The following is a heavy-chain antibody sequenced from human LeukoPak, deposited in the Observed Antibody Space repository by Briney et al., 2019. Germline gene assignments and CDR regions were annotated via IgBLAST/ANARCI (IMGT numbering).Heavy chain of an antibody. CDR1: GFIVSSNF. V-gene: IGHV3-66*01. J-gene: IGHJ4*02. D-gene: IGHD4-17*01. CDR2: LYSVGTT. Sequence: GGSLRLSCAGSGFIVSSNFMTWVRQAPGRGLEGVSVLYSVGTTYYADSVKGRFTISRDDSKNTLYLQMNSLRAEDTAMYYCARVGAAVTTVDSWGQGTLVTVSS. CDR3: ARVGAAVTTVDS.